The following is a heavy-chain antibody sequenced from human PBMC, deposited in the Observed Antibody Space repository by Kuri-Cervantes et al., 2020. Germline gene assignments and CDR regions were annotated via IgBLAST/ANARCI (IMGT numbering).Heavy chain of an antibody. CDR3: AKEGSWSGWPMEYFQH. CDR1: GFTFSSYW. J-gene: IGHJ1*01. D-gene: IGHD6-19*01. Sequence: GESLKISCAASGFTFSSYWMSWVRQAPGKGLEWVSYISSSGSTIYYADSVKGRFTISRDNAKNSLYLQMNSLRAEDTAVYYCAKEGSWSGWPMEYFQHWGQGTLVTVSS. V-gene: IGHV3-48*04. CDR2: ISSSGSTI.